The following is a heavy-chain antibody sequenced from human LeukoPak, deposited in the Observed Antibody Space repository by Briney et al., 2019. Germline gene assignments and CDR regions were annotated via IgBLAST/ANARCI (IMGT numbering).Heavy chain of an antibody. V-gene: IGHV3-74*01. J-gene: IGHJ4*02. CDR3: GRGFALVPAGIPDY. CDR1: GFTFCNYW. D-gene: IGHD2-2*01. CDR2: ISSGGSST. Sequence: PGGSRRLSCAASGFTFCNYWMHWVRQAPGEGLVWVSRISSGGSSTTYADSVKGRFTISRDNAKNTLYLQMNSLRAEDTAVYYCGRGFALVPAGIPDYWGQGTLVTVSS.